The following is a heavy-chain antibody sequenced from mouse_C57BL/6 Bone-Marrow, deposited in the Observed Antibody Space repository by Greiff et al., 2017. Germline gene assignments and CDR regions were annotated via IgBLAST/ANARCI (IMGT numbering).Heavy chain of an antibody. Sequence: VQLQQSVAELVRPGASVKLSCTASGFNIKNTYMHWVKQRPEQGLEWIGRIDPANGNTKYAPKFQGKATIPADTSSNTAYLQLSRLTSEDTAIYYCGREMGGKALYYAMDYWGQGTSVTVSS. V-gene: IGHV14-3*01. J-gene: IGHJ4*01. CDR3: GREMGGKALYYAMDY. CDR2: IDPANGNT. CDR1: GFNIKNTY. D-gene: IGHD1-1*02.